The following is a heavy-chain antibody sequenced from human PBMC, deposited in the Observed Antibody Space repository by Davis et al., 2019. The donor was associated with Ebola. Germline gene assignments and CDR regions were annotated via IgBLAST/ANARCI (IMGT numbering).Heavy chain of an antibody. CDR3: ARYYGDFYYYGMDV. D-gene: IGHD4-17*01. CDR1: GYTFTSYA. J-gene: IGHJ6*02. Sequence: ASVKVSCKASGYTFTSYAMHWVRQAPGQRLEWMGWINAGNGNTKYSQKFQGRVTITRDTSASTAYMELSSLRSEDTAVYYCARYYGDFYYYGMDVWGQGTTVTVSS. CDR2: INAGNGNT. V-gene: IGHV1-3*01.